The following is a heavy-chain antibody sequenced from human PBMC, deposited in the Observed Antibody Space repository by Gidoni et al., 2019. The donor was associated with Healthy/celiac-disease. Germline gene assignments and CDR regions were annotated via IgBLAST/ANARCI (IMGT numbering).Heavy chain of an antibody. CDR2: ISSSSSYI. Sequence: EVQLVESGGGLVKPGGSLRLSCAASGFTFSSYSMNWVRQAPGKGLEWVSSISSSSSYIYYADSVKGRFTISRDNAKNSLYLQMNSLRAEDTAVYYCARSATGYSSGWLTGYWGQGTLVTVSS. CDR3: ARSATGYSSGWLTGY. CDR1: GFTFSSYS. J-gene: IGHJ4*02. V-gene: IGHV3-21*01. D-gene: IGHD6-19*01.